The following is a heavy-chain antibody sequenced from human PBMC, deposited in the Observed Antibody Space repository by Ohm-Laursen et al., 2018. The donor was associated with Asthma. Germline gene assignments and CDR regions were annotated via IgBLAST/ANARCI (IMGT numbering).Heavy chain of an antibody. CDR3: ARRRDGYKGAFDI. CDR1: GGSISSGGYY. D-gene: IGHD5-24*01. V-gene: IGHV4-31*03. CDR2: IYYSGST. J-gene: IGHJ3*02. Sequence: SQTLSLTCTVSGGSISSGGYYWSWIRQHPGKGLEWIGYIYYSGSTYYNPSLKSRVTISVDTSKNQFSLKLSSVTAADTAVYYCARRRDGYKGAFDIWGQGTMVTVSS.